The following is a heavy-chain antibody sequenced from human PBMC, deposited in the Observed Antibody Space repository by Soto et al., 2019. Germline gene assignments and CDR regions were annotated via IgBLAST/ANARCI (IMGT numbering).Heavy chain of an antibody. CDR2: ISGSRHYT. Sequence: GGSLRLSCAVSGFSFGDYYMTWIRHAPGKGLEWVSFISGSRHYTHYADSVKGRFTISRDNAKNSLYLEMGSPRVEDTAAYFCARGHDYDTGGYQYFDYWGHGTRVTVSS. J-gene: IGHJ4*01. CDR3: ARGHDYDTGGYQYFDY. CDR1: GFSFGDYY. D-gene: IGHD3-22*01. V-gene: IGHV3-11*06.